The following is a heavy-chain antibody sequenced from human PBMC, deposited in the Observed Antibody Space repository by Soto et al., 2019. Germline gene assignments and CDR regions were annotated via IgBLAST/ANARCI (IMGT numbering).Heavy chain of an antibody. J-gene: IGHJ6*02. CDR3: ARXPGFGELLAYYYYGMDV. D-gene: IGHD3-10*01. V-gene: IGHV1-69*06. CDR1: GGTFSSYA. Sequence: SVKVSCKASGGTFSSYAISWVRQAPGQGLEWMGGIIPIFGTANYAQKFQGRVTITADKSTSTAYMELSSLRAEDTAVYYCARXPGFGELLAYYYYGMDVWGQGTTVTVSS. CDR2: IIPIFGTA.